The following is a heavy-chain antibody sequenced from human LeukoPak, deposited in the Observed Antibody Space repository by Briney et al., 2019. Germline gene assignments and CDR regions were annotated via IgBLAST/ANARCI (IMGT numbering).Heavy chain of an antibody. CDR3: ARDGPAAACFDY. CDR1: GFTFSSYA. Sequence: GISLRLSCAASGFTFSSYAMHWPRQATGKALEWVADISHDGSNKHYADSVKVRFTISRDNSKNKLYLQMNSLRAEDTAVYYGARDGPAAACFDYWGQGTLVTVSS. V-gene: IGHV3-30*04. CDR2: ISHDGSNK. J-gene: IGHJ4*02. D-gene: IGHD6-13*01.